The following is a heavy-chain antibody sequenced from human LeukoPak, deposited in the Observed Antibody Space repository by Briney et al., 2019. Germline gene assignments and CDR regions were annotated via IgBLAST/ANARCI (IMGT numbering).Heavy chain of an antibody. V-gene: IGHV1-8*01. CDR1: GYTFTSCD. J-gene: IGHJ4*02. Sequence: ASVKVSCKASGYTFTSCDINWVRQATGQGLEWMGWMNSNSGNTGYGQRFQGRITMTRDISIGTAYMELSNLTSEDTAIYYCTRGSSGRRDNWGQGTLVTVSA. D-gene: IGHD6-19*01. CDR2: MNSNSGNT. CDR3: TRGSSGRRDN.